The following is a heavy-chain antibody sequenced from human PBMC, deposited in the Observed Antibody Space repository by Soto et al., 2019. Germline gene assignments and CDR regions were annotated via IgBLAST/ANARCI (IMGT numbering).Heavy chain of an antibody. CDR3: AHSPAPRVYFQH. V-gene: IGHV2-5*02. CDR1: GFSLNTGGLT. J-gene: IGHJ1*01. D-gene: IGHD3-10*01. Sequence: SGPTLVNATQTLTLTCVFSGFSLNTGGLTVGWIRQPPGKALEWVALIYWDDGKRYSPSLKSRLTITKETSRNQVVLTMTNVDPEDTATYFCAHSPAPRVYFQHWGEGTLVTAPQ. CDR2: IYWDDGK.